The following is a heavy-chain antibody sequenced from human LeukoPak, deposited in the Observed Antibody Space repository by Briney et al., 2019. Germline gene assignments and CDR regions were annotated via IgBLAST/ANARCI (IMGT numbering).Heavy chain of an antibody. CDR3: SRGGRSSSSSGTTYYHYGLDV. V-gene: IGHV3-66*01. CDR1: GFTVISNY. D-gene: IGHD6-6*01. J-gene: IGHJ6*02. CDR2: IFSGGNT. Sequence: QAGVSLRLSCAASGFTVISNYMTWVRQAPGKGLEWVSVIFSGGNTDYADSVKGRFTVSRDNSKNTLYLHMNSLRAEDTAVYYCSRGGRSSSSSGTTYYHYGLDVWGQGTTVTVSS.